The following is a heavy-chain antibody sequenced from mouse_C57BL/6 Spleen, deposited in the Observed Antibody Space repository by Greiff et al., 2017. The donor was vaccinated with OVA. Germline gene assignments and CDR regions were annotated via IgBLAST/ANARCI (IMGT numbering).Heavy chain of an antibody. CDR2: IYPRSGNT. D-gene: IGHD3-2*01. Sequence: QVQLKQSGAELARPGASVKLSCKASGYTFTSYGISWVKQRTGQGLEWIGEIYPRSGNTYYNEKFKGKATLTADKSSSTAYMELRSLTSEDSAVYFCARWRDSSPFAYWGQGTLVTVSA. J-gene: IGHJ3*01. V-gene: IGHV1-81*01. CDR3: ARWRDSSPFAY. CDR1: GYTFTSYG.